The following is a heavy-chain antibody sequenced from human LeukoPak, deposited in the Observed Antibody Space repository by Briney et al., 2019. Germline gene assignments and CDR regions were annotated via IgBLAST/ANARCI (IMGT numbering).Heavy chain of an antibody. D-gene: IGHD2-21*01. CDR1: GGSFSGNY. V-gene: IGHV4-34*01. Sequence: TSETLSLTCAVYGGSFSGNYWTLIRQTPGRGPEWIGESSPTGDITGYNPSLKGRATISVDSSKNQFSLKLTSVTAADTGVYYCARVPDFIARPCDSWGPGTLVTVSS. CDR3: ARVPDFIARPCDS. J-gene: IGHJ4*02. CDR2: SSPTGDIT.